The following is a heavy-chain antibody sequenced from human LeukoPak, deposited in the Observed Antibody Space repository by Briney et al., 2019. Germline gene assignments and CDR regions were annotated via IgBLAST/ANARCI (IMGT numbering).Heavy chain of an antibody. V-gene: IGHV3-49*04. Sequence: GGSLRLSCAASGFTFSSYWMTWVRQAPGKGLEWVGFIRSKAYGGTTEYAASVKGRFTISRDDSKSIAYLQMNSLKTEDTAVYYCTRAHRDYYDSSGYYYYYYYYMDVWGKGTTVTVSS. CDR1: GFTFSSYW. CDR3: TRAHRDYYDSSGYYYYYYYYMDV. D-gene: IGHD3-22*01. CDR2: IRSKAYGGTT. J-gene: IGHJ6*03.